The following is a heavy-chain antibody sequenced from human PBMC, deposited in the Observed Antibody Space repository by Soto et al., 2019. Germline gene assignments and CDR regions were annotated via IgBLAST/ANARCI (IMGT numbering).Heavy chain of an antibody. CDR1: GFDFSNFV. Sequence: QVQLVESGGGVVQPGTSLTLSCAASGFDFSNFVMHWVRQAPGKGLECVAVIWHDASHEYYGDSVQGRFTIARDDSKHLPFLPMQRLRAEEPAVYYWAREGVDVSIDYYYYGMDVWGHGTTVTVSS. CDR2: IWHDASHE. V-gene: IGHV3-33*01. J-gene: IGHJ6*01. CDR3: AREGVDVSIDYYYYGMDV. D-gene: IGHD2-21*01.